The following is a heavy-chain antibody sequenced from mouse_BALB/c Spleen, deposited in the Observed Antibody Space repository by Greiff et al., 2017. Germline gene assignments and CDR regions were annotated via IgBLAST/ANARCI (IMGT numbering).Heavy chain of an antibody. CDR3: ARRASMDD. J-gene: IGHJ4*01. Sequence: VQLQQSGAELMKPGASVKISCKATGYTFSSYWIEWVKQRPGHGLEWIGEILPGSGSTDYNEKFKGKATFTADTSSNTAYMQLSSLTSEDSAVYDCARRASMDDWGQGTSVTVSS. CDR1: GYTFSSYW. CDR2: ILPGSGST. D-gene: IGHD3-1*01. V-gene: IGHV1-9*01.